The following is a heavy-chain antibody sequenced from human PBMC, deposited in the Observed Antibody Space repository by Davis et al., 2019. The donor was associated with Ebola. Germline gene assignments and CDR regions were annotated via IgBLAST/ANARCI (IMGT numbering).Heavy chain of an antibody. CDR1: GYSFIGYH. J-gene: IGHJ4*02. D-gene: IGHD3-3*01. V-gene: IGHV1-2*02. CDR2: INPNSGGT. Sequence: ASVKVSCKASGYSFIGYHIHWMRQAPGQGLEWMGWINPNSGGTNYAQKFQGRVTMTRDTSINTAYMELTRLKSDDTAGYYCSARGGYYTQDFDYWGQGSLVTVSS. CDR3: SARGGYYTQDFDY.